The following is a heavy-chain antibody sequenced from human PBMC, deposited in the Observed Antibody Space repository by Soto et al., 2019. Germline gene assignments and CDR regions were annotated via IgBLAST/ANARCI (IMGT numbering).Heavy chain of an antibody. V-gene: IGHV4-39*07. CDR1: GGSISSSNYF. Sequence: SETLSLTCSVSGGSISSSNYFWGWIRQPPGKGLEWIGCIYYSGSTNYNPSLKSRVTISVDTSKNQFSLKLSSVTAADTAVYYCASDSSGWFDYWGQGTLVTVSS. CDR2: IYYSGST. CDR3: ASDSSGWFDY. D-gene: IGHD6-19*01. J-gene: IGHJ5*01.